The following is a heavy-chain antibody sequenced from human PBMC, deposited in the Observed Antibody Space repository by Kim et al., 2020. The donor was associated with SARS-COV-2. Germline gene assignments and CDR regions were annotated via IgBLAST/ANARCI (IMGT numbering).Heavy chain of an antibody. CDR2: IYTSGST. J-gene: IGHJ4*02. CDR1: GGSISSYY. Sequence: SETLSLTCTVSGGSISSYYWSWIRQPAGKGLEWIGRIYTSGSTNYNPSLKSRVTMSVDTSKNQFSLKLSSVTAADTAVYYCARGTDYGLSYYFDYWGQGTLVTVSS. V-gene: IGHV4-4*07. CDR3: ARGTDYGLSYYFDY. D-gene: IGHD4-17*01.